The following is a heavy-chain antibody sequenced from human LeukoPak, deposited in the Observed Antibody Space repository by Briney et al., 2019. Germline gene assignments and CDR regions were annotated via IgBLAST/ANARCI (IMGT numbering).Heavy chain of an antibody. D-gene: IGHD2-21*01. J-gene: IGHJ4*02. CDR3: ARDGEGISFDY. CDR1: GYTFTSYG. CDR2: IIPIFGTA. V-gene: IGHV1-69*13. Sequence: SVKVSCKASGYTFTSYGISWVRQAPGQGLEWMGGIIPIFGTANYAQKFQGRVTITADESTSTAYMELSSLRSEDTAVYYCARDGEGISFDYWGQGTLVTVSS.